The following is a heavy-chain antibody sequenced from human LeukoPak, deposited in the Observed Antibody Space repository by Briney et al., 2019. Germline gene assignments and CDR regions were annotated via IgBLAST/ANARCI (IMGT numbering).Heavy chain of an antibody. J-gene: IGHJ6*02. V-gene: IGHV3-30*14. CDR2: ISYDGSNK. D-gene: IGHD2-15*01. CDR1: GFTYSSYA. Sequence: GGSLRLSCAASGFTYSSYAMHWVRQAPGKGLEWVAVISYDGSNKYYADSVKGRFTISRDNSKNTLYLQMNSLRAEDTAVYYCARTPMFYFYGMDVWGRGTTVTVSS. CDR3: ARTPMFYFYGMDV.